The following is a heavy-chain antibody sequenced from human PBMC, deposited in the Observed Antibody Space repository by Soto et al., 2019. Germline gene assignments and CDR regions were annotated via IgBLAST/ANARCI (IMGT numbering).Heavy chain of an antibody. CDR1: GGTFSSYA. V-gene: IGHV1-69*12. D-gene: IGHD5-18*01. Sequence: QVQLVQSGAEVKKPGSSVKVSCKASGGTFSSYAISWVRQAPGQGLEWMGGIIPIFGTANYAQKFQGRVTIXXDXSXXTAYMELSSLRSEDTAVYYCARGQQLPTHYYGMDVWGQGTTVTVSS. CDR2: IIPIFGTA. CDR3: ARGQQLPTHYYGMDV. J-gene: IGHJ6*02.